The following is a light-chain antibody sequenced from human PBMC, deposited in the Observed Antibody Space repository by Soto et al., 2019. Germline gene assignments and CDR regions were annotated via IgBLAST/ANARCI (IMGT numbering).Light chain of an antibody. Sequence: DLQMTQSPSTLSASAGDRVTITCRASQSISPYLAWYQQKPGKAPKLLIYMASSLQSGVPSRFNGSGSGTEFTLTISSLQPDDFATYSCQQSNSYPWTFGQGTQVDIK. CDR2: MAS. V-gene: IGKV1-5*03. CDR1: QSISPY. CDR3: QQSNSYPWT. J-gene: IGKJ1*01.